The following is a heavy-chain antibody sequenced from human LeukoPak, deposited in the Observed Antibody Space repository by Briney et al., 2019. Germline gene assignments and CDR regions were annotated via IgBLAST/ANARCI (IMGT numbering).Heavy chain of an antibody. CDR2: ISSSSSYI. D-gene: IGHD3-10*01. J-gene: IGHJ4*02. V-gene: IGHV3-21*01. Sequence: GGPLRLSCAASGFTFSSYSMNWVRQAPGKGLEWVSSISSSSSYIYYADSVKGRFTISRDNAKNSLYLQMNSLRAEDTAVYYCARYYGSGRYYTDYCGQGTLVTVSS. CDR1: GFTFSSYS. CDR3: ARYYGSGRYYTDY.